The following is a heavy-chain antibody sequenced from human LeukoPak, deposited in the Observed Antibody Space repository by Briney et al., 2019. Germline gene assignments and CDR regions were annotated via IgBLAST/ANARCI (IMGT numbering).Heavy chain of an antibody. V-gene: IGHV4-34*01. D-gene: IGHD2-15*01. CDR1: GGSFSGYY. Sequence: TTSETLSLTCAVYGGSFSGYYWSWIRQPPGNVLEWIGEINHSGSTNYKPSLKSRVTISVDTSKNQFSLMLSSVTAADTAVYYCAGLGYCSGGSCYAGNYYYYYMDVWGKGTTVTISS. CDR3: AGLGYCSGGSCYAGNYYYYYMDV. CDR2: INHSGST. J-gene: IGHJ6*03.